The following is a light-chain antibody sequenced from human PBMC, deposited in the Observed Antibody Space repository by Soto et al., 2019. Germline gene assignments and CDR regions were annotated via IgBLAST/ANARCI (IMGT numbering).Light chain of an antibody. Sequence: QSVLTQPPSASGSPGQSVTISCTGTSSDVGGYNYVSWYRQHPGKAPQLIIYDVNKRPSGVPDRFSGSKSGNTASLTVSGLQAEDEADYFCNSYGCTNNYVVFGGGTKLTVL. CDR2: DVN. CDR1: SSDVGGYNY. V-gene: IGLV2-8*01. J-gene: IGLJ2*01. CDR3: NSYGCTNNYVV.